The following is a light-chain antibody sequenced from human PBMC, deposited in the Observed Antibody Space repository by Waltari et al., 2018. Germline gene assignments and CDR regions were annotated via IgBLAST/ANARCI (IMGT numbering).Light chain of an antibody. CDR2: YDD. V-gene: IGLV1-36*01. CDR3: AAWDVSLNALI. CDR1: SSNIGASA. Sequence: QSALTQPPSVSGAPRQRVTISCSWSSSNIGASAVTWYQQFPGKSPKLVIYYDDLLPSGVSDRFSGSKSGSSASLAISGLQSEDEALYFCAAWDVSLNALIFGGGTKLTVL. J-gene: IGLJ2*01.